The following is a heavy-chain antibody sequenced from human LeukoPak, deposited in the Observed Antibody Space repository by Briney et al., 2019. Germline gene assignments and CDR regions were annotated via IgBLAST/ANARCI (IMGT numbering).Heavy chain of an antibody. D-gene: IGHD3-10*01. J-gene: IGHJ6*03. Sequence: GSVKVSCKASGYTVTNYGIGWVRQAPGQGLEWVGWISTYNGKTYYAQKLQGRVTMTTDTSTSTGYMELRSLRYDDTVVYYCARDPRHRLLWFGAGTYYYYTDVWGKGTTVITSS. V-gene: IGHV1-18*01. CDR2: ISTYNGKT. CDR1: GYTVTNYG. CDR3: ARDPRHRLLWFGAGTYYYYTDV.